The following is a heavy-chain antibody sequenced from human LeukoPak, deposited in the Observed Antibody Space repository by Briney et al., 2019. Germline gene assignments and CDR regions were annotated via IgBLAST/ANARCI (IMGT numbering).Heavy chain of an antibody. Sequence: GRSLRLSCAASGFTFSSYAMHWVRQAPGKGLEWVAVISYDGSNKYYADSVKGRFTISRDNSKNTLYLQMNSLRAEDTAVYYCAKGGKWDVTPFDYWGQGTLVTVSS. D-gene: IGHD1-26*01. V-gene: IGHV3-30-3*01. CDR2: ISYDGSNK. CDR1: GFTFSSYA. CDR3: AKGGKWDVTPFDY. J-gene: IGHJ4*02.